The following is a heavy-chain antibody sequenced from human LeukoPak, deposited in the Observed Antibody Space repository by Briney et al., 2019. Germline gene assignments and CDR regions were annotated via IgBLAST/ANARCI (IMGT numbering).Heavy chain of an antibody. CDR1: GFTFSAFG. Sequence: GGSLRLSCAASGFTFSAFGVHWVRQAPGKGLEWVAVISSDGTNKYYTDSVRGRFTISRDNSKNTLYMQMNSLRAEDTAVYSCAKSRLYSSGSADYWGQGTLVTVSS. CDR2: ISSDGTNK. CDR3: AKSRLYSSGSADY. D-gene: IGHD6-19*01. J-gene: IGHJ4*02. V-gene: IGHV3-30*18.